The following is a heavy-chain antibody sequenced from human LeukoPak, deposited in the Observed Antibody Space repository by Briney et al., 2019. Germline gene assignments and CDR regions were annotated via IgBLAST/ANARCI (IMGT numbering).Heavy chain of an antibody. CDR1: GFTFSNYA. D-gene: IGHD1-26*01. V-gene: IGHV3-23*03. CDR2: IYSGGST. Sequence: GGSLRLSCAASGFTFSNYAMSWVRQAPGKGLEWVSVIYSGGSTYYADSVKGRFTISRDNSKNTLYLQMNSLRAEDTAVYYCAKDDGGSYYIYYYYMDVWGKGTTVTISS. CDR3: AKDDGGSYYIYYYYMDV. J-gene: IGHJ6*03.